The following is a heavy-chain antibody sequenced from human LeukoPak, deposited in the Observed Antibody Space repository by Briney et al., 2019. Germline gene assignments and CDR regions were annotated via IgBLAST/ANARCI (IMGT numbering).Heavy chain of an antibody. CDR2: ISGSGGST. J-gene: IGHJ4*02. D-gene: IGHD6-19*01. CDR3: AKTSSGWLRRAGRSNFDY. CDR1: GFTFSSYG. Sequence: GGSLRLSCAASGFTFSSYGMSWVRHAPGKGLEWVSAISGSGGSTYYADSVKGRFTISRDNSKNTLYLQMNSLRAEDTAVYSCAKTSSGWLRRAGRSNFDYWGQGTLVTVSS. V-gene: IGHV3-23*01.